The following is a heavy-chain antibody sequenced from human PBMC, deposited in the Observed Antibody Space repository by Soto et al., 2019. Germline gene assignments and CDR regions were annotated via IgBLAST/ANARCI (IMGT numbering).Heavy chain of an antibody. J-gene: IGHJ6*02. Sequence: GESLKISCKGSGYSFTSYWIGWVRQMPGKGLEWMGIIYPGDSDTRYSPSFQGQVTISADKSISTAYLQWSSLKASDTAMYYCARQDGSGSLYYYYYYGMDVWGQGTTVTVSS. CDR2: IYPGDSDT. V-gene: IGHV5-51*01. CDR1: GYSFTSYW. CDR3: ARQDGSGSLYYYYYYGMDV. D-gene: IGHD3-10*01.